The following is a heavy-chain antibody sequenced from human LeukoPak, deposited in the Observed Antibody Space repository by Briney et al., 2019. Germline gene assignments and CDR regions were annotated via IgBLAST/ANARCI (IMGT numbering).Heavy chain of an antibody. V-gene: IGHV3-48*03. D-gene: IGHD4-17*01. J-gene: IGHJ4*02. CDR3: ARLRGVNGDHA. Sequence: GGSLRLSCAAFGFTFSSYEMNWVRQAPGKGLEWVSYISSSGSTIYYADSVKGRFTISRDNAKNSLYLQMNSLRAEDTAVYYCARLRGVNGDHAWGQGTLVTVSS. CDR2: ISSSGSTI. CDR1: GFTFSSYE.